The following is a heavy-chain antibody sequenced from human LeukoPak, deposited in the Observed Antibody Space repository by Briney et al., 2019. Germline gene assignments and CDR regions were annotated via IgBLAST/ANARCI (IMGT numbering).Heavy chain of an antibody. CDR1: AYTFTRYG. Sequence: ASVKVSCKASAYTFTRYGISWVRQAPGQGLEWMGIINPSGGSTSYAQKFQGRVTMTRDTSTSTVYMELSSLRSEDTAVYYCARDGYYDSSGYWFDYWGQGTLVTVSS. J-gene: IGHJ4*02. CDR3: ARDGYYDSSGYWFDY. V-gene: IGHV1-46*01. D-gene: IGHD3-22*01. CDR2: INPSGGST.